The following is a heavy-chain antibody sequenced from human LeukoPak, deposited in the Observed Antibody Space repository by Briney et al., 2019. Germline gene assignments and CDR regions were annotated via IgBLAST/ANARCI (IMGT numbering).Heavy chain of an antibody. CDR3: AKRRGPTSGSYDWFAP. Sequence: PSETLSLTCTVSAGSISGFYWRWARQPPGQGLEWMAYLHSSGYNNYKPSLKSGPTISVDTSKNKFSLNVPSVTAGATAMYDCAKRRGPTSGSYDWFAPWGQGTLVTVSS. J-gene: IGHJ5*02. V-gene: IGHV4-4*09. CDR1: AGSISGFY. CDR2: LHSSGYN. D-gene: IGHD1-26*01.